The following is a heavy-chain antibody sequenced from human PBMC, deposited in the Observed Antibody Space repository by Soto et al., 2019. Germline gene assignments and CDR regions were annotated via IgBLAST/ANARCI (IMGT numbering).Heavy chain of an antibody. CDR1: GGSISSYY. V-gene: IGHV4-59*08. D-gene: IGHD6-13*01. CDR3: ARHAAKYGSSWDFDY. J-gene: IGHJ4*02. CDR2: IYYSEST. Sequence: PSETLSLTCTVSGGSISSYYWSWIRQPPGKGLEWIGYIYYSESTNYNPSLKSRVTISVDTSKNQFSLKLSFVTAADTAVYYCARHAAKYGSSWDFDYWGQGTLVTVSS.